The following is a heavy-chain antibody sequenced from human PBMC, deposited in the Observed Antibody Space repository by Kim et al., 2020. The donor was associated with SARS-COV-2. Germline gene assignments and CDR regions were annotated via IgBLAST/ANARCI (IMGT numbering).Heavy chain of an antibody. V-gene: IGHV3-23*01. CDR2: MTGDTTST. D-gene: IGHD2-2*01. CDR3: AKASLVSCASTSCYPFDY. Sequence: GGSLRLSCAASGFTFSAYAMNWVRQTPGKGLEWVSSMTGDTTSTYHAGSVRGRFTISRDNSKNMVYLQMNRLRAEDTAIYYCAKASLVSCASTSCYPFDYWGQGALVIVSS. J-gene: IGHJ4*02. CDR1: GFTFSAYA.